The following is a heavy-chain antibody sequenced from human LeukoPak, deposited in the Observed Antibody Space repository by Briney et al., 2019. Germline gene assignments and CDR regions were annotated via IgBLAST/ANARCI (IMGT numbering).Heavy chain of an antibody. CDR1: GFTVSSNY. J-gene: IGHJ4*02. Sequence: PGGSLRLSCAASGFTVSSNYMSWVRQAPGKGLERVSVFYSGGTTYYADSVKGRFAISRDGSGNTLYLQMNSLRAEDTAVYFCARQIPLAGTFYFDNWGQGTLVTVSS. CDR3: ARQIPLAGTFYFDN. D-gene: IGHD6-19*01. V-gene: IGHV3-53*01. CDR2: FYSGGTT.